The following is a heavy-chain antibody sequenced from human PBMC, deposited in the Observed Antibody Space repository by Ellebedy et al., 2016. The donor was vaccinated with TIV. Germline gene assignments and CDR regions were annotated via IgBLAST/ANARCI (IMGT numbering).Heavy chain of an antibody. D-gene: IGHD6-19*01. J-gene: IGHJ6*02. Sequence: PGGSLRLSCAASGFPFNNYAMHRVRQAPGQGLEWVAGMSYNGGDEYYTDSVKGRFTISRDNAKNTLYLQMNSLRPEDTAAYYCARSNGWYSSRGYYYAMDVWGQGATVTVSS. CDR3: ARSNGWYSSRGYYYAMDV. V-gene: IGHV3-30-3*01. CDR1: GFPFNNYA. CDR2: MSYNGGDE.